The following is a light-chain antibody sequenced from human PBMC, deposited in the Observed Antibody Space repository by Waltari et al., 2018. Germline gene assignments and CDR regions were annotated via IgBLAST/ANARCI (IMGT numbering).Light chain of an antibody. J-gene: IGKJ1*01. CDR3: QQYDEWPPT. Sequence: EIVMTQSPGHLSVSPGERATLSCRASQSVSSKLAWYQQKPGQAPRLLIYGASIMATGIPARFSGSGSGTEFTLTISGLQPEDFAVYYCQQYDEWPPTFGQGTKVEI. CDR2: GAS. V-gene: IGKV3-15*01. CDR1: QSVSSK.